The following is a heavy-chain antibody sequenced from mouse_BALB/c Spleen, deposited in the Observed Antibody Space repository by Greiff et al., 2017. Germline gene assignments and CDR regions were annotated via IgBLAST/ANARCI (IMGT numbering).Heavy chain of an antibody. V-gene: IGHV3-2*02. Sequence: EVQGVESGPGLVKPSQSLSLTCTVTGYSITSDYAWNWIRQFPGNKLEWMGYISYSGSTSYNPSLKSRISITRDTSKNQFFLQLNSVTTEDTATYYCARGNDYEGYAMDYWGQGTSVTVSS. CDR3: ARGNDYEGYAMDY. D-gene: IGHD2-4*01. J-gene: IGHJ4*01. CDR1: GYSITSDYA. CDR2: ISYSGST.